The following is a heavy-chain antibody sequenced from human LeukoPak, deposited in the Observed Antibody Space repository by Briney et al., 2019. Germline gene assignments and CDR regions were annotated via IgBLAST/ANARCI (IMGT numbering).Heavy chain of an antibody. V-gene: IGHV4-34*01. CDR1: GGSFSGYY. Sequence: SETLSLTCAVYGGSFSGYYWSWIRQPPGKGLEWIGEINHSGSTNYNPSLKSRVTISVGTSKNQFSLKLSSVTAADTAVYYCARGARYYYDSSGYYTDYWGQGTPVTVSS. CDR2: INHSGST. CDR3: ARGARYYYDSSGYYTDY. D-gene: IGHD3-22*01. J-gene: IGHJ4*02.